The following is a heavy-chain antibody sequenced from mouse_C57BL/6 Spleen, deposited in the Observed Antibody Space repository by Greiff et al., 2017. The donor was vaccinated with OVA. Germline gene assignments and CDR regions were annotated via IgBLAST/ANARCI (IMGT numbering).Heavy chain of an antibody. Sequence: EVKLMESGAELVKPGASVKLSCTASGFNIKDYYMHWVKQRTEQGLEWIGRIDPEDGETKYAPKFQGKATITADTSSNTAYLQLSSLTSEDTAVYYCARTTVVANNYAMDYWGQGTSVTVSS. V-gene: IGHV14-2*01. CDR2: IDPEDGET. J-gene: IGHJ4*01. CDR1: GFNIKDYY. D-gene: IGHD1-1*01. CDR3: ARTTVVANNYAMDY.